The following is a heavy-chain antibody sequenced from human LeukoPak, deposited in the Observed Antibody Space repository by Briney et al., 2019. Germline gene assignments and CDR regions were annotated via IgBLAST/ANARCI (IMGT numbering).Heavy chain of an antibody. CDR3: AKDTSIGKYCTKGVCTPFDY. CDR2: ISDSGDYT. D-gene: IGHD2-8*01. V-gene: IGHV3-23*01. Sequence: PGGSLRLSCAASGFTFGIYSIAWVRQAPGQGLEWVSVISDSGDYTSYADSVRGRFTISRDNSRNTLYLQLIGLTPEDPAVYYCAKDTSIGKYCTKGVCTPFDYWGQGTLVTVSS. J-gene: IGHJ4*02. CDR1: GFTFGIYS.